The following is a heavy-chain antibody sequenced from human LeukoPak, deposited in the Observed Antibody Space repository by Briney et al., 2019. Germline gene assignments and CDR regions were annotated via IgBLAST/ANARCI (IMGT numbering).Heavy chain of an antibody. V-gene: IGHV6-1*01. CDR3: ARDGVPAAPFDY. CDR2: TYYRSKWYN. CDR1: GDSLSSNSAA. D-gene: IGHD2-2*01. J-gene: IGHJ4*02. Sequence: SQALSLTCALSGDSLSSNSAAWNWIRQSPSRGLEWLGRTYYRSKWYNDYAVSVKSRITINPDTSKNQFSLQLNSVTPEDTAVYYCARDGVPAAPFDYWGQGTLVTVSS.